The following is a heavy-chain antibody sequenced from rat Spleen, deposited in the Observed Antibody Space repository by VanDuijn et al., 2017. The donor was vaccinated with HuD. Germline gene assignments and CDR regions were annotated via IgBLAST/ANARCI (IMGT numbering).Heavy chain of an antibody. Sequence: EVQLVESDGDLVQPGRSLKVSCAVSGFTFSDYDMAWVRQAPTKGLEWVTSISPSGDNTYYRDSVKGRFTVSRDNAKSTLYLQMDSLRSEDTATYYCARGHTMGMDYFDYWGQGVMVTVSS. D-gene: IGHD1-7*01. V-gene: IGHV5S23*01. J-gene: IGHJ2*01. CDR2: ISPSGDNT. CDR1: GFTFSDYD. CDR3: ARGHTMGMDYFDY.